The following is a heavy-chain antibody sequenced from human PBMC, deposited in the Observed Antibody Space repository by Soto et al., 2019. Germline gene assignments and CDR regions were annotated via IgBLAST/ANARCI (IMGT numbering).Heavy chain of an antibody. D-gene: IGHD1-26*01. Sequence: SETLSLTCAVYGGSFSGYYWSWIRQPPGKGLEWIGEINHSGSTNYNPSLKSRVTISVDTSKNQFSLKLSSVTAADTAIYYCARAQPPVGASYDFDFWGQGALVTV. CDR1: GGSFSGYY. J-gene: IGHJ4*02. V-gene: IGHV4-34*01. CDR3: ARAQPPVGASYDFDF. CDR2: INHSGST.